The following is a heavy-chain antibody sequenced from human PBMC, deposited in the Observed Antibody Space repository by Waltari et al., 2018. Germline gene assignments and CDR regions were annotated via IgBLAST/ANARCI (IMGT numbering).Heavy chain of an antibody. CDR2: IYYSGST. D-gene: IGHD3-22*01. CDR1: GGSVSSGSYY. V-gene: IGHV4-61*01. J-gene: IGHJ4*02. Sequence: QVQLQESGPGLVKPSETLSLTCTVSGGSVSSGSYYWSWIRQPPGKGLEWIGYIYYSGSTNYNPSLKSRVTISVDTSKNQFSLKLSSVTAADTAVYYCASIHYYDSSGPIDYWGQGTLVTVSS. CDR3: ASIHYYDSSGPIDY.